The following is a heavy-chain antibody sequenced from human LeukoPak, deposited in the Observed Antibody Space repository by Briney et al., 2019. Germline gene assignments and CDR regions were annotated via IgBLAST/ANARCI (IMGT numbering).Heavy chain of an antibody. J-gene: IGHJ6*02. Sequence: SETLSLTCAVSGVSISSSNWWSWVRQPPGEVLEWIGEVYQTGGTNYNPSLKSRVTILVDTSKNQFSLKLTSVTAADTAVYYCARVPFDTDSYYYYFGMDVWGQGTTVTVSS. CDR3: ARVPFDTDSYYYYFGMDV. D-gene: IGHD2-21*02. V-gene: IGHV4-4*02. CDR1: GVSISSSNW. CDR2: VYQTGGT.